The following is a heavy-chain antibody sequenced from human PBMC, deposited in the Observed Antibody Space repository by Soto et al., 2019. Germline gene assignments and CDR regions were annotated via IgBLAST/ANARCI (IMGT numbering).Heavy chain of an antibody. CDR1: GFTFSSYG. V-gene: IGHV3-30*18. Sequence: QVQLVESGGGVVQPGRSLRLSCAASGFTFSSYGMHWVRQAPGKGLEWVAVISYDGSNKYYADSVKGRFTISRDNSKNTLYMQMNSLRAEDTAVYYCAQSSEYSSPIDYWGQGTLVTVSS. CDR3: AQSSEYSSPIDY. D-gene: IGHD5-18*01. CDR2: ISYDGSNK. J-gene: IGHJ4*02.